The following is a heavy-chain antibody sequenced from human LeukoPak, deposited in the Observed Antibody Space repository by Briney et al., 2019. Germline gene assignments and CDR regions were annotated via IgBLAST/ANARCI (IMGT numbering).Heavy chain of an antibody. CDR2: INHSEST. V-gene: IGHV4-34*01. D-gene: IGHD3-16*01. CDR1: GGSFSGYY. CDR3: ARTSDPGGYYYYYYMDV. Sequence: PSETLSLTCAVYGGSFSGYYWSWIRQPPGKGLEWIGGINHSESTNYNPSLKTRVTISVDTSKNQFSLKRSSVTAADTAVYYCARTSDPGGYYYYYYMDVWGKGTTVTVSS. J-gene: IGHJ6*03.